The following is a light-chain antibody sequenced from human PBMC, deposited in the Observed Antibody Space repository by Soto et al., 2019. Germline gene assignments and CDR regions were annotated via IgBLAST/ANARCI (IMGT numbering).Light chain of an antibody. Sequence: IQLPQYTSFLSASVGDRFTITYRASQGISSSLAWYQQRAGKAPKFLIYAAPTLQSGAPSRFSGSGSGTEFALTISSLQPEDSATYYCQQLKSYALTFGGGTKVDIK. CDR3: QQLKSYALT. CDR1: QGISSS. J-gene: IGKJ4*02. CDR2: AAP. V-gene: IGKV1-9*01.